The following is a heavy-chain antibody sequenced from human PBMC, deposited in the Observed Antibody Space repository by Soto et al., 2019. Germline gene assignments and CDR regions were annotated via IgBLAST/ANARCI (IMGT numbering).Heavy chain of an antibody. Sequence: GGSLRLSCAASGFTFSSYEMNWVRQAPGKGLEWVSYISSSGSTIYYADSVKGRFTISRDNAKNSLYLQMNSLRAEDTAVYYCARESSAVVITLDYGMDVWGQGTTVTVS. V-gene: IGHV3-48*03. J-gene: IGHJ6*02. D-gene: IGHD3-22*01. CDR1: GFTFSSYE. CDR2: ISSSGSTI. CDR3: ARESSAVVITLDYGMDV.